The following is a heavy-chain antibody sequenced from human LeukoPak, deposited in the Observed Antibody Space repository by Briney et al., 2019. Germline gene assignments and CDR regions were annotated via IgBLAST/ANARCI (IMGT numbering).Heavy chain of an antibody. J-gene: IGHJ4*02. CDR3: ARDYYGGHNLYNFDF. D-gene: IGHD3-10*01. CDR1: GCTFTSYG. CDR2: INPSGGST. Sequence: AASVKVSCKASGCTFTSYGISWVRQAPGQGLEWMGIINPSGGSTSYAKKFQGRVTMTRDTSTNTVYTELSSLRSDDTAVYYCARDYYGGHNLYNFDFWGQGTRVIVSS. V-gene: IGHV1-46*01.